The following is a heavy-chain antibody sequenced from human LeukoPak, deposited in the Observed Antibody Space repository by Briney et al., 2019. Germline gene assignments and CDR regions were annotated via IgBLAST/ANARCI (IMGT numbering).Heavy chain of an antibody. Sequence: SETLSLTCTVSSDSISSSTFYWGWIRQPPGKGLEWIGSMYYDGTTYYNPSLKSRVAISVDTSKNQFSLKLSSVTAADTAVYYCARHVLLGGYNYAFDIWGQGTMVTVSS. J-gene: IGHJ3*02. CDR2: MYYDGTT. V-gene: IGHV4-39*01. D-gene: IGHD5-24*01. CDR3: ARHVLLGGYNYAFDI. CDR1: SDSISSSTFY.